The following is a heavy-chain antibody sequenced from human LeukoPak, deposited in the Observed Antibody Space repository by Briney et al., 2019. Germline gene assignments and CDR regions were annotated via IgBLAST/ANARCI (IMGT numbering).Heavy chain of an antibody. CDR2: IRSKANSYAT. Sequence: GGSLRLSCAASGFTFSSYAMSWVRQAPGKGLEWVGRIRSKANSYATAYAASVKGRFTISRDDSKNTAYLQMNSLKTEDTAVYYCTRRIVGATPTTGAFDIWGQGTMVTVSS. J-gene: IGHJ3*02. V-gene: IGHV3-73*01. D-gene: IGHD1-26*01. CDR1: GFTFSSYA. CDR3: TRRIVGATPTTGAFDI.